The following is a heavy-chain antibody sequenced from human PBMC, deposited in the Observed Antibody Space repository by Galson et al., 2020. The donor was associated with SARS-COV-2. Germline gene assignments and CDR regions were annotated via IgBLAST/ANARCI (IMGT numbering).Heavy chain of an antibody. Sequence: TLSLTCTVSGGSISSGGYYWSWIRQHPGKGLEWIGYIYYSGSTYYNPSLKSRVTISVDTSKNQFSLKLSSVTAADTAVYYCARVPRLLWFGELKSEWFDPWGQGTLVTVSS. CDR2: IYYSGST. CDR1: GGSISSGGYY. D-gene: IGHD3-10*01. CDR3: ARVPRLLWFGELKSEWFDP. V-gene: IGHV4-31*03. J-gene: IGHJ5*02.